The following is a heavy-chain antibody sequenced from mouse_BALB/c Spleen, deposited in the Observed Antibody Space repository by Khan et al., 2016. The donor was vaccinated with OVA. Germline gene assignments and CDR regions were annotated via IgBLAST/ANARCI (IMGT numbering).Heavy chain of an antibody. D-gene: IGHD2-14*01. CDR2: VNPNTDNI. Sequence: VQLKESGPDLVKPGASVKLSCKASGYSFTLYYMSWVKQSHGKSLEWIGRVNPNTDNINYNQEFKGKAILTVDKSSNTAYMELRSLTSEDSAVKFCARGYDFFASWGQGTLVTVSA. V-gene: IGHV1-26*01. CDR3: ARGYDFFAS. J-gene: IGHJ3*01. CDR1: GYSFTLYY.